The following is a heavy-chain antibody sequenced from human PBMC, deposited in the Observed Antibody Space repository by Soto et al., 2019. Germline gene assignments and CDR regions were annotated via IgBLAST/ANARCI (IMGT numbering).Heavy chain of an antibody. Sequence: QVQLVQSGAEVKKPGSSVNVSCKASGGTFSSYAISGLRQSPGQGLEWMGGIIPIFGTANYAQKFQGRVTITADTSTSTADMELSSLRSEDTAVYYCARGSGRGTPDWSFDIWGQGTMVTGSS. V-gene: IGHV1-69*06. CDR2: IIPIFGTA. CDR3: ARGSGRGTPDWSFDI. D-gene: IGHD1-7*01. J-gene: IGHJ3*02. CDR1: GGTFSSYA.